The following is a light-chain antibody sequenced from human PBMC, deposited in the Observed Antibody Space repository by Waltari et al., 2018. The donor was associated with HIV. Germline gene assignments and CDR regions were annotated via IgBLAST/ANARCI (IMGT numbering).Light chain of an antibody. CDR3: LQHNSYPWT. CDR2: NAS. J-gene: IGKJ1*01. Sequence: DIQMTQSPSSLSASLGDRVTIICRASQGIRNDLGRYQQKPAKAPKLLIYNASTLESGVPSRFRGSGSGTEFTLTISSLQPEDFATYYWLQHNSYPWTFGQGTKVEIK. CDR1: QGIRND. V-gene: IGKV1-17*01.